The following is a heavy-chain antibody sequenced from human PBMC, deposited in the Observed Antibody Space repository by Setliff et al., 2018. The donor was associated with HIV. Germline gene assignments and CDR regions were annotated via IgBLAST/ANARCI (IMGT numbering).Heavy chain of an antibody. CDR1: GGTFSSYA. CDR3: ARDSAGGVATIPHFDY. J-gene: IGHJ4*02. Sequence: RASVKVSCKASGGTFSSYAISWVRQAPGQGLEWMGGIIPILGIANYAQKFQGRVTITADESTSTAYMELSSLRSEDTAVYYCARDSAGGVATIPHFDYWGQGTLVTVSS. V-gene: IGHV1-69*10. D-gene: IGHD5-12*01. CDR2: IIPILGIA.